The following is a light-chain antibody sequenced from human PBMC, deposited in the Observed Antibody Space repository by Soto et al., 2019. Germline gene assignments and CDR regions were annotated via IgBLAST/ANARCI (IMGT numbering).Light chain of an antibody. J-gene: IGLJ1*01. CDR2: DVS. CDR1: SSDVGSHDL. CDR3: SSFTSTTTYV. V-gene: IGLV2-14*02. Sequence: QSALTQPASVSGSPGQSIAISCTGTSSDVGSHDLVSWYQQQSGKVPKLIIYDVSSRPSGVSNRFSASKSGNTASLTISGLQAEDEADYYCSSFTSTTTYVFGPGTKLTVL.